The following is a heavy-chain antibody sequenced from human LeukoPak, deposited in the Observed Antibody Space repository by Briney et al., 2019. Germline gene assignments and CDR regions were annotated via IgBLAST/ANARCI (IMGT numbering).Heavy chain of an antibody. J-gene: IGHJ4*02. CDR3: AKDRHGDYASDY. V-gene: IGHV3-30*02. Sequence: GGSLRLSCAASGFIFGSYGMHWVRQAPDKGLEWVAFTPYHGISRYYAESVKGRFTISRDNSKNTLYLQMNSLKIEDTAVYHCAKDRHGDYASDYWGQGTLVIVSS. CDR2: TPYHGISR. D-gene: IGHD4-17*01. CDR1: GFIFGSYG.